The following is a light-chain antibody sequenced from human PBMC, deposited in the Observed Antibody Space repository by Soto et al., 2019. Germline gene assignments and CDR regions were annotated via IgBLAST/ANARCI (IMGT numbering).Light chain of an antibody. Sequence: DIQMTQSPSTLSASVGDRVTITCRASQSISIWLAWYQQKPGRAPKFLIYKASDLENGVPSRFSGSGSGTEFALTISSLQPDDFATYYCQQYDSYSEAFGQGTKVDIK. CDR3: QQYDSYSEA. CDR1: QSISIW. CDR2: KAS. J-gene: IGKJ1*01. V-gene: IGKV1-5*03.